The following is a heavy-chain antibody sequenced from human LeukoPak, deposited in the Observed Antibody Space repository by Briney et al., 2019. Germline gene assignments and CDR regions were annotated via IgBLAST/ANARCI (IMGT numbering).Heavy chain of an antibody. CDR2: INSGGDDT. CDR3: TKGGSYAPLDY. CDR1: GFTFSSSA. V-gene: IGHV3-23*01. Sequence: PGGSLRLSCAASGFTFSSSAMTWVRQAPGKGLEWVSAINSGGDDTVHADSVKGRPTISRDNSKNTLYLQMNSLRAEDTAKYYCTKGGSYAPLDYWGRGTLVTVSS. D-gene: IGHD1-26*01. J-gene: IGHJ4*02.